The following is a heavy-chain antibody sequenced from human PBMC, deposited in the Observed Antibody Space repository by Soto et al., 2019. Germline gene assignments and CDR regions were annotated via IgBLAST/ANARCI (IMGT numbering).Heavy chain of an antibody. CDR1: GFTFSSYA. CDR3: ARAVRGYCSGGSCHSGHFDY. CDR2: ISYDGSNK. Sequence: GGSLRLSCAASGFTFSSYAMHWVRQAPGKGLEWVAVISYDGSNKYYADSVKGRFTISRDNSKNTLYLQMNSLRAEDTAVYYCARAVRGYCSGGSCHSGHFDYWGQGTLVTVSS. V-gene: IGHV3-30-3*01. J-gene: IGHJ4*02. D-gene: IGHD2-15*01.